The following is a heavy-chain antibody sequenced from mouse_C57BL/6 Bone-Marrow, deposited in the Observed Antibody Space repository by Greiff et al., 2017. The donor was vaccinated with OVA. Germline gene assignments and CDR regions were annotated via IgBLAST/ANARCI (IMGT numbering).Heavy chain of an antibody. CDR2: IYPGGGYT. CDR3: ARGGYYGSSLHWYFDV. CDR1: GYTFTNYW. J-gene: IGHJ1*03. Sequence: VQLQQSGAELVRPGTSVKMSCKASGYTFTNYWIGWAKQRPGHGLEWIGDIYPGGGYTNYNEKFKGKATLTADKSSSTAYMQFSSLTSEDSAIYYCARGGYYGSSLHWYFDVWGTGTTVTVSS. V-gene: IGHV1-63*01. D-gene: IGHD1-1*01.